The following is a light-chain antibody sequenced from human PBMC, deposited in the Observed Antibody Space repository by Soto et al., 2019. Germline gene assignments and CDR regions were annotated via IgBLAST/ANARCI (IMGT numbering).Light chain of an antibody. J-gene: IGKJ1*01. CDR1: QSISNY. Sequence: DIQMTQSPSSLSASVGDRVTITCRASQSISNYLNWFQHKPGKAPNLLIYAASTLPSGVPSRFRGSGSGTHFTLTSISLQPEDFATYYCQQTYSSPETFAQGTNVEL. CDR2: AAS. V-gene: IGKV1-39*01. CDR3: QQTYSSPET.